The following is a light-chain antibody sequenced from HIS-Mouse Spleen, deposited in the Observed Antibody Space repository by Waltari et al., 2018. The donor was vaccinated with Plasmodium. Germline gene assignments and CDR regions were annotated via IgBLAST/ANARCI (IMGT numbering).Light chain of an antibody. CDR1: SSDVGGYNY. J-gene: IGLJ1*01. CDR2: DVS. CDR3: CAYAGSYTYV. V-gene: IGLV2-11*01. Sequence: QSALTQPRSVSGSPGQSVTISCTGTSSDVGGYNYVFWYQQHPGKAPKLMIYDVSKQPARVPYPFSGSKSSNTASLTISGLQAEDEADYYCCAYAGSYTYVFGTGTKVTVL.